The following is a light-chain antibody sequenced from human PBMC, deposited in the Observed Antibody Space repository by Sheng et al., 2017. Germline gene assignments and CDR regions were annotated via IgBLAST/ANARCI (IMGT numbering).Light chain of an antibody. CDR1: QSVSTN. V-gene: IGKV3-20*01. CDR3: QQYGSSPST. J-gene: IGKJ5*01. CDR2: GAS. Sequence: EIVLTQSPATLSVSPGDRATLSCRASQSVSTNLAWYQQKPGQAPRLLISGASTRATGIPARFSGTGSGTDFTLTISRLEPEDSAVYYCQQYGSSPSTFGQGTRLEIK.